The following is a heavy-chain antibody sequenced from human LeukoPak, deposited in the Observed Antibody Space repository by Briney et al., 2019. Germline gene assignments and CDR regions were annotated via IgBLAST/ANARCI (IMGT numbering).Heavy chain of an antibody. V-gene: IGHV1-8*01. CDR2: MNPNSGNT. CDR1: GYTFTSYD. J-gene: IGHJ6*03. D-gene: IGHD3-10*01. CDR3: ARDYYGSGRYTYYYYYYMDV. Sequence: GASVKVSCKASGYTFTSYDINWVRQATGQGLEWMGWMNPNSGNTGYAQKFQGRVTMTRNTSISTAYMELSSLRSEDTAVYYCARDYYGSGRYTYYYYYYMDVWGKGTTVTVSS.